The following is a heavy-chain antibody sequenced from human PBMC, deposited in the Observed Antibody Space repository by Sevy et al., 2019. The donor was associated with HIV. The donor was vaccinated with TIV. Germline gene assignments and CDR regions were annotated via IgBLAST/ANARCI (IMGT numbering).Heavy chain of an antibody. CDR2: ISFDESDK. D-gene: IGHD4-17*01. CDR1: GFAFTNYYA. V-gene: IGHV3-30-3*01. CDR3: ARPRANYVDNYFFYAMDV. Sequence: GSLRLSCAASGFAFTNYYAMYWVRQAPGKGLEWVALISFDESDKYYADSVKGRFTISRDNFKNTLYLQMNSLTTEDTAVYYCARPRANYVDNYFFYAMDVWGQGTTVIVSS. J-gene: IGHJ6*02.